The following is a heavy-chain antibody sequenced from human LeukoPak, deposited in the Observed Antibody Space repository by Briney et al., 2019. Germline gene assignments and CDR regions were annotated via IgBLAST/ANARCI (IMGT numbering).Heavy chain of an antibody. CDR2: IYYSGST. D-gene: IGHD3-22*01. CDR1: DGSISSYY. CDR3: ARADSSHWFDP. J-gene: IGHJ5*02. Sequence: SETLSLTCAVSDGSISSYYWSWIRQPPGKGLEGIGYIYYSGSTNYNPSLKSRVTISVDTSKNQCSLKLSSVTAADTAVYYCARADSSHWFDPWGQGTLVTVSS. V-gene: IGHV4-59*01.